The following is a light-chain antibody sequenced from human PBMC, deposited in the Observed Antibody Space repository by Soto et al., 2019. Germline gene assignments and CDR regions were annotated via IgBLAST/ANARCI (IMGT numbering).Light chain of an antibody. V-gene: IGKV3-20*01. CDR3: QHYDSLPIT. J-gene: IGKJ5*01. CDR2: GAS. Sequence: EIAMTQSPDTLSLSLGESATLYCSASQSVSSNLAWYQQKPGQAPRLLIYGASNRATGIPERFSGSGSGTDFTLTISRLGPEDFAVFYCQHYDSLPITFGRGTRLEIK. CDR1: QSVSSN.